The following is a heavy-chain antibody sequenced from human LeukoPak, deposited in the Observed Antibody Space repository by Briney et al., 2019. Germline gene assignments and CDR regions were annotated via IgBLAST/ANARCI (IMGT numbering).Heavy chain of an antibody. CDR3: ARGILRGVLRYRRRQDAFDL. CDR1: GFTFSDYY. V-gene: IGHV3-11*04. J-gene: IGHJ3*01. Sequence: GGSLRLSCAASGFTFSDYYMSWIRQAPGKGLECVSYISSSGSTIYYADSVKGRFTISRDNAKNSLYLQMNSLRAEDTAVYYCARGILRGVLRYRRRQDAFDLWGRGTMVTVSS. CDR2: ISSSGSTI. D-gene: IGHD5-18*01.